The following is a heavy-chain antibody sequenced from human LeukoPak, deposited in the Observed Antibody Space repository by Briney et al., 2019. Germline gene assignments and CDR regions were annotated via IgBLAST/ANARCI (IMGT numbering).Heavy chain of an antibody. Sequence: PSQTLSLTCTVSGGSISSGDYYWSWIRQPPGKGLEWIGYTYYSGSTYYNPSLKSRATISVDSSKNQFSLKLTSVTAADTAVYYCARPYYYDSRIDPWGQGTLVTVSS. CDR2: TYYSGST. D-gene: IGHD3-22*01. CDR3: ARPYYYDSRIDP. CDR1: GGSISSGDYY. J-gene: IGHJ5*02. V-gene: IGHV4-30-4*01.